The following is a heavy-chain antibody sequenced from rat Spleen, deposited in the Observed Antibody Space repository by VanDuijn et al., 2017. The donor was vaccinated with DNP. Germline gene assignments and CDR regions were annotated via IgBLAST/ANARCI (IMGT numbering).Heavy chain of an antibody. CDR2: LSTGGDKS. CDR3: ARHEDYSSYVYGFAY. CDR1: GFTFSNYA. V-gene: IGHV5S13*01. D-gene: IGHD1-2*01. Sequence: EVQLVESGGGLVQPGNSLKLSCAASGFTFSNYAMAWVRQAPTKGLEWVASLSTGGDKSAYRDSVKGRFIIFRDDAKNTQYLQMDSLRSEDTATYYCARHEDYSSYVYGFAYWGQGVMVTVSS. J-gene: IGHJ2*01.